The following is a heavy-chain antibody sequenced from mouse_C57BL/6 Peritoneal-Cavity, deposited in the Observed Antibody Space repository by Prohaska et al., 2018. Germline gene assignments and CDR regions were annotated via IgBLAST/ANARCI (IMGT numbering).Heavy chain of an antibody. Sequence: DVQLQESGPVLVKPSQSLSLTCSVTGYSITSGYYWNWIRQFPGNKLEWMGYISYDGSNNYNPSLKNRISITRETSKNQVCLKLNSVTNEDTATYYCARATQEMAMDYWGQGTSVTVSS. CDR1: GYSITSGYY. D-gene: IGHD3-2*02. CDR2: ISYDGSN. V-gene: IGHV3-6*01. J-gene: IGHJ4*01. CDR3: ARATQEMAMDY.